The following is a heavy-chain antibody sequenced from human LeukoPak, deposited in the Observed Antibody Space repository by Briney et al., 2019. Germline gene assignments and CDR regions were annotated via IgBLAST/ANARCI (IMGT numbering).Heavy chain of an antibody. V-gene: IGHV1-69*04. D-gene: IGHD2-2*01. CDR1: GGTFSSYA. CDR2: TIPILGIA. CDR3: ARDGYCSSTSRFPSYYYYYGMDV. Sequence: SVKVSCKASGGTFSSYAISWVRQAPGQGLEWMGRTIPILGIANYAQKFQGRVTITADKSTSTAYMELSSLRSEDTAVYYCARDGYCSSTSRFPSYYYYYGMDVWGQGTTVTVSS. J-gene: IGHJ6*02.